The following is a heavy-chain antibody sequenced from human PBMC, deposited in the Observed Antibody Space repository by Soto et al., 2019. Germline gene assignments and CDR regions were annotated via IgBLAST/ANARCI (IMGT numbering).Heavy chain of an antibody. CDR2: IYYSGST. J-gene: IGHJ4*02. CDR3: ARATGVLTYGTPTGGLDD. D-gene: IGHD2-8*01. Sequence: SEALSLTCTVSGVSISSYYWSWSLQPPGKGLEWIGYIYYSGSTNYNPSLKSRVTISVDTSKNQFSLRLSSVTAADTAVYYCARATGVLTYGTPTGGLDDWCQGSLVTVSS. V-gene: IGHV4-59*01. CDR1: GVSISSYY.